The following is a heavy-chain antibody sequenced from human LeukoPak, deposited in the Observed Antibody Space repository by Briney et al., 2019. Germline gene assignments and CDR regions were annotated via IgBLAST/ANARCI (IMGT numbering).Heavy chain of an antibody. CDR3: GRSPYCGASVEI. V-gene: IGHV4-31*03. J-gene: IGHJ3*02. CDR1: GVSICRLCHS. CDR2: MSYSGTP. D-gene: IGHD2-8*02. Sequence: CSVSGVSICRLCHSLGWIRQHPGKGLEWIEHMSYSGTPYYNPSLKSRVAISGATSKNQFSLKLRSVTAADKAVYCRGRSPYCGASVEIWGQGTLVTVSS.